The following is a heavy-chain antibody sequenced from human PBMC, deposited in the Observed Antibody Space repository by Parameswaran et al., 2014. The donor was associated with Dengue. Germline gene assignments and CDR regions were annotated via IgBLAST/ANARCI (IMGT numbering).Heavy chain of an antibody. CDR3: ARGVVPTSMDREYDYDAFDI. V-gene: IGHV4-4*07. CDR2: IYTSGST. J-gene: IGHJ3*02. Sequence: WIRQPPGKGLEWIGRIYTSGSTNYNPSLKSRVTMSVDTSKNQFSLKLSSVTAADTAIYFCARGVVPTSMDREYDYDAFDIWGQGTRVTVSS. D-gene: IGHD2-2*01.